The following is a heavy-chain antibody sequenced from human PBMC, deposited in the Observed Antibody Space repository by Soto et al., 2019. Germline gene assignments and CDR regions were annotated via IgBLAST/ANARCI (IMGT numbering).Heavy chain of an antibody. CDR3: ANSDDILTGYYSSPFDY. V-gene: IGHV3-23*01. CDR1: GFTFTSYA. Sequence: GGSLRLSCAASGFTFTSYAMSWVRQAPGKGLEWVSAISGSGGSTYYADSVKGRFTISRDNSKNTLYLQMNSLRAEDTAVYYCANSDDILTGYYSSPFDYWGQGTLVTVSS. J-gene: IGHJ4*02. CDR2: ISGSGGST. D-gene: IGHD3-9*01.